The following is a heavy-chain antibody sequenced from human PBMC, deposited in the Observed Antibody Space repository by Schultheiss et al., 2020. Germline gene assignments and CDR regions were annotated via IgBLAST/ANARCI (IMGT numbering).Heavy chain of an antibody. V-gene: IGHV1-69*04. CDR2: IIPILGIA. D-gene: IGHD6-6*01. Sequence: SVKVSCKASGGTFSSYAISWVRQAPGQGLEWMGRIIPILGIANYAQKFQGRVTLTADKSTSTAYMELSSLRSEDTAVYYCASIAARPGWGQGTLVTVSS. CDR1: GGTFSSYA. J-gene: IGHJ4*02. CDR3: ASIAARPG.